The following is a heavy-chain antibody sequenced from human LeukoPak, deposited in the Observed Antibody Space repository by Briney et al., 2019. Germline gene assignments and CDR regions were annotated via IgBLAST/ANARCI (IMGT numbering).Heavy chain of an antibody. CDR1: GGSISSRSYY. D-gene: IGHD4-23*01. Sequence: SETLSLTCTVSGGSISSRSYYWGWIRQPPGKGLEWIGSVYYSGGTYYNPSHKSRVSISVDTSKNQFSLRLTSVTAADTAVYFCARLYGDKSIWFDPWGQGTLVTVSS. CDR3: ARLYGDKSIWFDP. CDR2: VYYSGGT. J-gene: IGHJ5*02. V-gene: IGHV4-39*01.